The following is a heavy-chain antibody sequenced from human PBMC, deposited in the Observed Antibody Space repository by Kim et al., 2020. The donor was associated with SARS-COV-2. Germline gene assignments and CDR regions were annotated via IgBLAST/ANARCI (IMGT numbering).Heavy chain of an antibody. CDR1: GFSFRTYT. CDR3: ARETTYSYGLDV. Sequence: GGSLRLSCEASGFSFRTYTMNWVRQAPGKGLEWVSSISSTSSYIDYADSVRGRFTVSRDNSRDSVYLQMNSLRAEDTAIYYCARETTYSYGLDVWGQGTTVTVSS. CDR2: ISSTSSYI. D-gene: IGHD1-1*01. J-gene: IGHJ6*02. V-gene: IGHV3-21*01.